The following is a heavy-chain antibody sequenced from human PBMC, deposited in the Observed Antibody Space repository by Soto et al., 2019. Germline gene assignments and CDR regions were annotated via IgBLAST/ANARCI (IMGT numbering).Heavy chain of an antibody. Sequence: QVQLVESGGGVVQPGRSLRLSCAASGFTFSSYAMHWVRQAPGKGLEWVAVISYDGSNKYYADSVKGRFTISRDNSKNTLYLHMNSLRAEDTAVYYCATGDVWGQGTLVTVSS. CDR1: GFTFSSYA. CDR3: ATGDV. D-gene: IGHD3-10*01. J-gene: IGHJ4*02. V-gene: IGHV3-30-3*01. CDR2: ISYDGSNK.